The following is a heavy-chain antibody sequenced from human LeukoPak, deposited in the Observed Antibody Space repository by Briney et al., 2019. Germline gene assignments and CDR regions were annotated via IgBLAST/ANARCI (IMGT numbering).Heavy chain of an antibody. CDR1: GFIFGDYA. CDR3: SRERAGVFQY. V-gene: IGHV3-49*04. CDR2: IRGRVYGATT. Sequence: GGSLRLSCTTSGFIFGDYAMSWVRQAPGKGLEWVSLIRGRVYGATTEYAASVKGRFAMSRDDSKSIAYLQMNSLKSEDTAMYYCSRERAGVFQYWGQGILVSVSS. J-gene: IGHJ4*02.